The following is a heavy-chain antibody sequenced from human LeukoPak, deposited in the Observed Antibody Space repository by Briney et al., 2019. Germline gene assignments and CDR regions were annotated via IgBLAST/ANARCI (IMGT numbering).Heavy chain of an antibody. CDR1: GFTFSSYA. D-gene: IGHD5-18*01. V-gene: IGHV3-23*01. J-gene: IGHJ6*02. CDR2: ISGSGGST. Sequence: SGGSLRLSCAASGFTFSSYAMSWVRQAPGKGLEWVSAISGSGGSTYYADSVKGRFTISRDNSKNTLYLQMNSLRAEDTAVYYCAKWATAMVQGTYGMDAWGQGTTVTVSS. CDR3: AKWATAMVQGTYGMDA.